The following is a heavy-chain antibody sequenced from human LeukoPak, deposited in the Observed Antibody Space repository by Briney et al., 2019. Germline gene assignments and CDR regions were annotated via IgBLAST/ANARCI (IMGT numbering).Heavy chain of an antibody. CDR1: GYSISSGYY. D-gene: IGHD4-11*01. Sequence: SETLSLTCAVSGYSISSGYYWGWIRQPPGKGLEWIATIYHSGSTYYNPSLKSRVTVSVDTSKNQFSPKLRSVTAADTAVYYCARQYSHDSFYFDYWGQGTLVTVSS. J-gene: IGHJ4*02. CDR2: IYHSGST. CDR3: ARQYSHDSFYFDY. V-gene: IGHV4-38-2*01.